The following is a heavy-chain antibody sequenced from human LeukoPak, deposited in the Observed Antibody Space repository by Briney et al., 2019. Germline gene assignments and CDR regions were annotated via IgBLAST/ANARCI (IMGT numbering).Heavy chain of an antibody. CDR1: GGSISSYY. V-gene: IGHV4-4*07. Sequence: SETLSLTCTVSGGSISSYYWSWIRQPAGKGLGWIGRIYTSGSTNYNPSLKSRVTMSVDTSKNQFSLKLSSVTAADTAVYYCARGGTGDPFDYWGQGTLVTVSS. CDR2: IYTSGST. J-gene: IGHJ4*02. CDR3: ARGGTGDPFDY. D-gene: IGHD7-27*01.